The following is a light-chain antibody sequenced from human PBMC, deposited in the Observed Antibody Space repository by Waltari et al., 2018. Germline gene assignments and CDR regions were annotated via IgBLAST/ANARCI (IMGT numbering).Light chain of an antibody. Sequence: DIQMTQSPSSLSASVGDRVTITCRASQGISDDLGWYQQKPGKAPKRLIFGATTLESGVPSRFSGSGSGTEFSLTISSLQPGDFATYFCLQHHTFPWTFGQGTTLVIK. V-gene: IGKV1-17*01. J-gene: IGKJ1*01. CDR2: GAT. CDR1: QGISDD. CDR3: LQHHTFPWT.